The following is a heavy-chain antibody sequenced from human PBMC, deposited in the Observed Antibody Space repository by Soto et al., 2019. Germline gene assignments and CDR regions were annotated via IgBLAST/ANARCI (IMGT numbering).Heavy chain of an antibody. D-gene: IGHD3-3*01. J-gene: IGHJ5*02. CDR3: ARQYYDFWSGYLYNWFDP. CDR2: MYQSGST. V-gene: IGHV4-39*07. Sequence: PSETLSLTCTVSGGSISSTGYYWGWVRQPPGKGLEWIGSMYQSGSTYFNPSLKSRITMSVDTSKNQFSLKLSSVTAADTAVYYCARQYYDFWSGYLYNWFDPWGQGTLVTVSS. CDR1: GGSISSTGYY.